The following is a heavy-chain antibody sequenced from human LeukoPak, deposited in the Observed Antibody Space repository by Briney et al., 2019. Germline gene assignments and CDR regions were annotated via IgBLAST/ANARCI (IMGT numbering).Heavy chain of an antibody. CDR1: GFTFNEYA. Sequence: GGSLRLSWAASGFTFNEYARNWVGQAQGKGREGVSGISYSSGSIGYVDSVKGRFTISRDNAKNSLYLQMNSLRAEDTALYYCAKALTYYYDSSDFDYWGQGTLVTVSS. CDR3: AKALTYYYDSSDFDY. J-gene: IGHJ4*02. V-gene: IGHV3-9*01. CDR2: ISYSSGSI. D-gene: IGHD3-22*01.